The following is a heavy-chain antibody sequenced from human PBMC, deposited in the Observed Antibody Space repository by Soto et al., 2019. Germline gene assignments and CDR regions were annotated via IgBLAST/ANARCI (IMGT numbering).Heavy chain of an antibody. V-gene: IGHV4-59*08. CDR1: GGSISSYY. D-gene: IGHD6-13*01. Sequence: SETRSLTFTVSGGSISSYYWGWILQPPGKGLEGIWDIYYSGSTNYNPSLRSRVTISVDTSKNQFSLKLSSVTAADTAVYYCARQVVTAAAGDYYYYGMDVWGQGTTVTVS. CDR2: IYYSGST. CDR3: ARQVVTAAAGDYYYYGMDV. J-gene: IGHJ6*02.